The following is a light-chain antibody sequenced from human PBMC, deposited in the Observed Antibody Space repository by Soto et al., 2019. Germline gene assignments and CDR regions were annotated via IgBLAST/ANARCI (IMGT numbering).Light chain of an antibody. V-gene: IGKV1-5*01. J-gene: IGKJ2*01. CDR2: DAS. Sequence: DIQITQSPSTLSASVGDRVTITCRASQRNTRWWARYQQKPGKAPQLLIYDASSLERRVPSRYSGSGSGTALSLTLSSLLPDDFATYQCQQYKSYPYAFGQGNKLEIK. CDR3: QQYKSYPYA. CDR1: QRNTRW.